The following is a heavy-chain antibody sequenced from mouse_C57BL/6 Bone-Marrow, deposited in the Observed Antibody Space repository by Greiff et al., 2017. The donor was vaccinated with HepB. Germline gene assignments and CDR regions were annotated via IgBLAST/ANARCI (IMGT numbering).Heavy chain of an antibody. D-gene: IGHD4-1*01. CDR2: ISSGSSTI. J-gene: IGHJ1*03. Sequence: EVKLVESGGGLVKPGGSLKLSCAASGFTFSDYGMHWVRQAPEKGLEWVAYISSGSSTIYYADTVKGRFTISRDNAKNTLFLQMTSLRSEDTAMYYCAKEELGGYCDVWGTGTTVTVSS. V-gene: IGHV5-17*01. CDR1: GFTFSDYG. CDR3: AKEELGGYCDV.